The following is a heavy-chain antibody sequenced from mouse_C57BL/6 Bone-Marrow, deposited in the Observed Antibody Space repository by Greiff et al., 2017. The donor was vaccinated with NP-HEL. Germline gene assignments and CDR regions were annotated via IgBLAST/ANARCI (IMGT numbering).Heavy chain of an antibody. CDR2: ISSGGSYT. J-gene: IGHJ1*03. V-gene: IGHV5-6*01. CDR1: GFTFSSYG. D-gene: IGHD1-1*01. CDR3: ARPLSHYGSSHWYFDV. Sequence: DVHLVESGGDLVKPGGSLKLSCAASGFTFSSYGMSWVRQTPDKRLEWVATISSGGSYTYYPDSVKGRFTISRDNAKNTLYLQMSSLKSEDTAMYYCARPLSHYGSSHWYFDVWGTGTTVTVSS.